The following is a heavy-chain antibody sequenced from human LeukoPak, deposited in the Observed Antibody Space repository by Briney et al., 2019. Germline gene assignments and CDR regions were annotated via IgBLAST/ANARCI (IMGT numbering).Heavy chain of an antibody. CDR3: ARDGRYCSSTSCTNEYFQP. D-gene: IGHD2-2*01. CDR1: GFTFSSYW. CDR2: INSDGSST. J-gene: IGHJ1*01. V-gene: IGHV3-74*01. Sequence: GGSLRLSCAASGFTFSSYWMHWVRQAPGKGLVWVSRINSDGSSTSYADSVKGRFTISRDNAKNTLYLQMNSLRAEDTAVYYCARDGRYCSSTSCTNEYFQPWGQGTLVTVSS.